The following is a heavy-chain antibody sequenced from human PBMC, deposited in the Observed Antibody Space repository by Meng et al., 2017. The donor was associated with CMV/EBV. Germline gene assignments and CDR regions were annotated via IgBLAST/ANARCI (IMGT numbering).Heavy chain of an antibody. CDR1: GGTFSRYA. CDR3: ARDPYGAGSSALDH. Sequence: ASVTVSCKASGGTFSRYAISWVRQAPGQGLEWMGIINPDGGKTTYAQKIQGRVAMTRDTSTSTVYMDRSSLRPEDTAVYYCARDPYGAGSSALDHWGQGTLVTVSS. J-gene: IGHJ4*02. CDR2: INPDGGKT. V-gene: IGHV1-46*01. D-gene: IGHD3-10*01.